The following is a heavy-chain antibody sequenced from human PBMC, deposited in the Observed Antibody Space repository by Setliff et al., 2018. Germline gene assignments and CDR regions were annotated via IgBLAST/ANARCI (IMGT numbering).Heavy chain of an antibody. CDR2: IYFGGNT. CDR1: GGSISDNGHF. V-gene: IGHV4-39*07. Sequence: ETLSLTCTVPGGSISDNGHFWGWVRQPPGKGLEWIGNIYFGGNTYFNPSFKSRVTMSIDTSNSQFSLKLSSVTAADTAIYYCARDASASDGRNAFDIWGQGTMVTVSS. CDR3: ARDASASDGRNAFDI. J-gene: IGHJ3*02. D-gene: IGHD1-26*01.